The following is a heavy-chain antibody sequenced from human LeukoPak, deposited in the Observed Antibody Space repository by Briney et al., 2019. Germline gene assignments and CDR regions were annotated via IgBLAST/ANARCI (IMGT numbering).Heavy chain of an antibody. CDR1: GYTFTSYG. V-gene: IGHV1-69*13. J-gene: IGHJ4*02. CDR2: IIPIFGTA. CDR3: ARVSLGYCSGGTCYFQDH. Sequence: GASVKVSCKASGYTFTSYGISWVRQAPGQGLEWMGGIIPIFGTANYAQKFQGRVTITADESTSTAYMELSSLRSEDTAVYYCARVSLGYCSGGTCYFQDHWGQGTLVTVSS. D-gene: IGHD2-15*01.